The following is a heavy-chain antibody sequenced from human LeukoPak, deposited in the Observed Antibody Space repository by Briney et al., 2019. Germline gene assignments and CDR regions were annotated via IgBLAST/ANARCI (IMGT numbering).Heavy chain of an antibody. CDR1: GITFSSYG. CDR3: ARRSGIAVAGAFDY. J-gene: IGHJ4*02. CDR2: ISSTGGTT. V-gene: IGHV3-23*01. Sequence: GGSLRLSCAASGITFSSYGMSWVRQAPGKGLEWASSISSTGGTTYYADSVKGRFTISRDNSKNTLYLQMNSLRAEDTAVYYCARRSGIAVAGAFDYWGQGTLVTVSS. D-gene: IGHD6-19*01.